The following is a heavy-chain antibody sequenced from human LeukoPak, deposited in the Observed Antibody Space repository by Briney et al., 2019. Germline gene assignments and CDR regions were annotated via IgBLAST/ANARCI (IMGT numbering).Heavy chain of an antibody. D-gene: IGHD5-24*01. Sequence: PSETLSLTCAVYGGSFSGYYWSWIRQPPGKGLEWIGGINHSGSTNYNPSLKSRVTISVDTSKNQFSLKLSSVTAADTAVYYCAGRRVMAPRRKYYFDYWGQGTLVTVSS. CDR3: AGRRVMAPRRKYYFDY. J-gene: IGHJ4*02. CDR2: INHSGST. V-gene: IGHV4-34*01. CDR1: GGSFSGYY.